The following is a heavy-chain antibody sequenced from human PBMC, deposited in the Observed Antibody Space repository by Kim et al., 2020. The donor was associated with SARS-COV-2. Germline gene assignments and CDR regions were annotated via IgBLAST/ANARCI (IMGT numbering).Heavy chain of an antibody. CDR3: ARVVSSSWYEGFYYYYGMDV. CDR2: MNPNSGNT. D-gene: IGHD6-13*01. J-gene: IGHJ6*02. V-gene: IGHV1-8*01. CDR1: GYTFTSYD. Sequence: ASVKVSCKASGYTFTSYDINWVRQATGQGLEWMGWMNPNSGNTGYAQKFQGRVTMTRNTSISTAYMELSSLRSEDTAVYYCARVVSSSWYEGFYYYYGMDVWGQGTTVTVSS.